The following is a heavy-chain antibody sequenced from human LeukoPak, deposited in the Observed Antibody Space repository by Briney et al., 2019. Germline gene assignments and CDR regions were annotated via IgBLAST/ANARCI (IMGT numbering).Heavy chain of an antibody. Sequence: SETLSLTCTVSGGSISSSSYYWGWIRQPPGKGLEWIGSIYYSGSTYYNPSLKSRVTISVDTSKNQFSLKLSSVTAADTAVYYCAREAPSDYDFWSGYSGLPDYYYMDVWGKGTTVTVSS. J-gene: IGHJ6*03. CDR2: IYYSGST. V-gene: IGHV4-39*07. D-gene: IGHD3-3*01. CDR1: GGSISSSSYY. CDR3: AREAPSDYDFWSGYSGLPDYYYMDV.